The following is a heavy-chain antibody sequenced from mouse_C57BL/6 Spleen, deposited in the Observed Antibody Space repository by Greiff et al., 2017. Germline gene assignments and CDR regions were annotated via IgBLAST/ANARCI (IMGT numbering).Heavy chain of an antibody. J-gene: IGHJ1*03. CDR3: ARKGSNHWYFDV. D-gene: IGHD2-5*01. CDR2: IYPGSGST. V-gene: IGHV1-55*01. CDR1: GYTFTSYW. Sequence: QVQLQQPGAELVKPGASVKMSCKASGYTFTSYWITWVKQRPGQGLEWIGDIYPGSGSTKYNEKFKSKATRTVDTSSSTAYMQHSRLTSEDSAVYYCARKGSNHWYFDVWGTGTTVTVSS.